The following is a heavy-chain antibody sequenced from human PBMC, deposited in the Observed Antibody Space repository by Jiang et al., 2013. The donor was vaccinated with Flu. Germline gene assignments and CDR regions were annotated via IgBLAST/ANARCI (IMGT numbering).Heavy chain of an antibody. CDR1: GFKFGTYS. D-gene: IGHD4-17*01. CDR2: ISSTGGTI. CDR3: ARESSTDYFPDY. V-gene: IGHV3-48*01. J-gene: IGHJ4*02. Sequence: RLSCAASGFKFGTYSMMWVRRAPGKGLEWVSYISSTGGTINYADSVKGRFTISRDNAKNSLFLEMKSMRAEDTAVFYCARESSTDYFPDYWGQGTLVTVSS.